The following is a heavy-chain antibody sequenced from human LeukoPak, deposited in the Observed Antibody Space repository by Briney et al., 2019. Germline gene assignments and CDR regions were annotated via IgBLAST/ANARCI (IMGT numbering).Heavy chain of an antibody. CDR2: ISSSSSYI. CDR1: GFTFSSYS. Sequence: GGSLRRSCAASGFTFSSYSMNWVRQAPGKGLEWVSSISSSSSYIYYADSVKGRFTISRDNAKNSLYLQMNSLRAEDTAVYYCARVSTGYSSWGFDPWGQGTLVTVSS. CDR3: ARVSTGYSSWGFDP. V-gene: IGHV3-21*01. D-gene: IGHD6-13*01. J-gene: IGHJ5*02.